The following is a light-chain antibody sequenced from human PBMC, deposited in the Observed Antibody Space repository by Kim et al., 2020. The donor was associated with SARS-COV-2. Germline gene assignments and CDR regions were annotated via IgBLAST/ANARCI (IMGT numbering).Light chain of an antibody. Sequence: SPGERATLSCRASQRVHNYLAWYQQKPGQAPRLLIYDASNRATGIPARFSGSGSGTDFTLTISSLEPEDFAVYYCQQRFDWPPITFGQGTRLEIK. CDR2: DAS. CDR1: QRVHNY. V-gene: IGKV3-11*01. CDR3: QQRFDWPPIT. J-gene: IGKJ5*01.